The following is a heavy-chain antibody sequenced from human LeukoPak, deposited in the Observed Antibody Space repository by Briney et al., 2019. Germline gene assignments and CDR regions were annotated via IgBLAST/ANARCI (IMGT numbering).Heavy chain of an antibody. CDR1: GGSISSSTYF. CDR2: IYYSGST. CDR3: ARESLTWLQSRTSWFDP. V-gene: IGHV4-39*07. J-gene: IGHJ5*02. D-gene: IGHD5-24*01. Sequence: SETLSLTCTVSGGSISSSTYFWGWIRHPPGKGLEWIGTIYYSGSTYYNPSLKSRVTISVDSSKNQFSLRLSSVTAADTAVYYCARESLTWLQSRTSWFDPWGQGTLVTVSS.